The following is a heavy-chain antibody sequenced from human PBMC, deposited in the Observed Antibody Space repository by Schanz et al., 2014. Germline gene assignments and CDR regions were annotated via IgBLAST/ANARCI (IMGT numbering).Heavy chain of an antibody. V-gene: IGHV3-11*06. J-gene: IGHJ3*02. CDR2: ISDSGTYT. CDR3: AKGRFGELSAFDI. CDR1: GFVFGDYY. D-gene: IGHD3-10*01. Sequence: VQLVESGGGLVKPGGSLRLSCAASGFVFGDYYMTWIRQAPGKGLEWLSYISDSGTYTNYADSVKGRFTMSRDNAKNSVFLQMNSLRAEDTAVYYCAKGRFGELSAFDIWGQGTMVTVSS.